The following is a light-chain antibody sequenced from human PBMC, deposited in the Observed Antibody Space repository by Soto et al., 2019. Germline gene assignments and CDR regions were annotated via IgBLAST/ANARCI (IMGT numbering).Light chain of an antibody. Sequence: QSALTQPASVSGSPGQSITISCTGSSSDIGDYKYVSWYKQHPGKAPKLMISDVSNRPSGVSNRFSGSKSGNTASLTISGLQAEDEADYYCSSYTSTNFVIFGGGTKLTVL. V-gene: IGLV2-14*01. CDR3: SSYTSTNFVI. CDR1: SSDIGDYKY. J-gene: IGLJ2*01. CDR2: DVS.